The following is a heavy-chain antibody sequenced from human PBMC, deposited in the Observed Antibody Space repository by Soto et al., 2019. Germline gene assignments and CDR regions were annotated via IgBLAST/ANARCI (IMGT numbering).Heavy chain of an antibody. Sequence: QLQLQESGPGLVKPSETLSLTCTVSGGSISSSSYYWGWIRQPPGKGLEWIGSIYYSGSTYYNPSLKSRVTISVDTSKNQFSLKLSSVTAADTAVYYCARIRDIVVVPAAHAFDIWGQGTMVTVSS. J-gene: IGHJ3*02. CDR1: GGSISSSSYY. V-gene: IGHV4-39*01. D-gene: IGHD2-2*01. CDR3: ARIRDIVVVPAAHAFDI. CDR2: IYYSGST.